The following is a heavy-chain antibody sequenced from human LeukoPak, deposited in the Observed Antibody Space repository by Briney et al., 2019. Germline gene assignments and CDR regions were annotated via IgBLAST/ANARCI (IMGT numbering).Heavy chain of an antibody. CDR1: GFTFSSYG. Sequence: PGGSLRLSCAASGFTFSSYGMSWVRQAPGKGLEWVSAISGSGSSTYYAASVKGRFTISRDNSKNTLYLQMNSLRAEDTAVYYCAKFLDPRGYSGYLGGLDYWGQGTLVTVSS. J-gene: IGHJ4*02. CDR2: ISGSGSST. D-gene: IGHD5-12*01. V-gene: IGHV3-23*01. CDR3: AKFLDPRGYSGYLGGLDY.